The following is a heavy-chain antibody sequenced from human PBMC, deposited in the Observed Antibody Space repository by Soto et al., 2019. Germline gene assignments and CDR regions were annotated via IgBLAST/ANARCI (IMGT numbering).Heavy chain of an antibody. V-gene: IGHV4-39*01. CDR1: GGSISSSSYY. CDR2: IYYSGST. J-gene: IGHJ5*02. D-gene: IGHD6-13*01. CDR3: ARHQGQQLPGWFDP. Sequence: SETLSLTCTVSGGSISSSSYYWGWIRQPPGRGLEWIGSIYYSGSTYYDPSLKSRVTISVDTSKNQFSLKLSSVTAADTAVYYCARHQGQQLPGWFDPWGQGTLVTVSS.